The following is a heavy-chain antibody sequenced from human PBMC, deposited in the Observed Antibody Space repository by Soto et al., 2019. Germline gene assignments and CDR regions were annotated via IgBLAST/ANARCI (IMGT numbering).Heavy chain of an antibody. J-gene: IGHJ4*02. CDR3: ARVPQRIAAAGTSNPYYFDS. Sequence: GGSLRLSCAASGFTFSNYTMNWVRQAPGKGLEWVSSISSRSSYLYYANSVKGRFTISRDNAKNSLYLQMNSLRAEDTAVYYCARVPQRIAAAGTSNPYYFDSWGQGALVTVSS. V-gene: IGHV3-21*01. D-gene: IGHD6-25*01. CDR1: GFTFSNYT. CDR2: ISSRSSYL.